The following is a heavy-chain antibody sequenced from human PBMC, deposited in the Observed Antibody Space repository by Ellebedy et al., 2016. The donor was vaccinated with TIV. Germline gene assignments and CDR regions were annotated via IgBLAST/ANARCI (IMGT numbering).Heavy chain of an antibody. CDR2: MRGTAGST. J-gene: IGHJ4*02. V-gene: IGHV3-23*01. CDR1: GFTFSSYA. Sequence: GESLKISCAASGFTFSSYAMTWVRQAPGKGLEWVSAMRGTAGSTYYADSVKGRFTISRDHSKNTLYLQMNELRVEDTAVYYCAKETSSGWYFDPWGQGTLVTVPS. CDR3: AKETSSGWYFDP. D-gene: IGHD6-19*01.